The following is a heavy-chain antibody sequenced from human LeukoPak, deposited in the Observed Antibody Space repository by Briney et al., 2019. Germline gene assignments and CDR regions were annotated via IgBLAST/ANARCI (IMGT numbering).Heavy chain of an antibody. CDR1: GFTFDDYA. CDR2: ISWNSGSI. J-gene: IGHJ4*02. CDR3: ARDLGLAPAAIDY. Sequence: PGGSLRLSCAASGFTFDDYAMHWVRQAPGKGLEWVSGISWNSGSIGYADSVKGRFTISRDNAKNSLYLQMNSLRAEDTALYYCARDLGLAPAAIDYWGQGTLVTVSS. D-gene: IGHD2-2*01. V-gene: IGHV3-9*01.